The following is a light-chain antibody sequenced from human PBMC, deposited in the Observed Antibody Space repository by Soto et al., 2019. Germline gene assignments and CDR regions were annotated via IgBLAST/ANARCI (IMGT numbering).Light chain of an antibody. Sequence: EIVLTQSPGTLSLSPGERATLSCRASQSVSSSYLAWYQQKPGQAPRLLIYGASSRATGIPDRFSGSGCGTDFTITISRLEPEDFAVYYCQQYGSSPRFTFGPGTKVDIK. CDR1: QSVSSSY. V-gene: IGKV3-20*01. CDR3: QQYGSSPRFT. CDR2: GAS. J-gene: IGKJ3*01.